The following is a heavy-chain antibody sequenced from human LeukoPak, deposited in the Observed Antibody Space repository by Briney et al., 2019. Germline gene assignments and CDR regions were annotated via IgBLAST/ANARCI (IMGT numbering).Heavy chain of an antibody. CDR1: GGSISSSSYY. CDR3: ARVQSRLSWFDP. J-gene: IGHJ5*02. Sequence: SETLSLTCTVSGGSISSSSYYWGWIRQPPGKGLEWIGSIYYSGSTYYNPSLKSRVTISVETSKKQFSLKLTSVTAADTAVYYCARVQSRLSWFDPWGQGTLVTVSS. CDR2: IYYSGST. V-gene: IGHV4-39*07.